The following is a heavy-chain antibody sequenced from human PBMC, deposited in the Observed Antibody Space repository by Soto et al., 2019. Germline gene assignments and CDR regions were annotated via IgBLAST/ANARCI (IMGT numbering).Heavy chain of an antibody. CDR3: ARRQDTAMVRYYYYGMDV. D-gene: IGHD5-18*01. CDR2: IYYSGST. CDR1: GGSISSSSYY. J-gene: IGHJ6*02. V-gene: IGHV4-39*01. Sequence: SETLSLTSRGSGGSISSSSYYWGWLRQTPGKGLEWIGSIYYSGSTYYNPSLKSRVTISVDTSKNPFSLKLSSVTAADTAVYYCARRQDTAMVRYYYYGMDVWGQGTTVTVSS.